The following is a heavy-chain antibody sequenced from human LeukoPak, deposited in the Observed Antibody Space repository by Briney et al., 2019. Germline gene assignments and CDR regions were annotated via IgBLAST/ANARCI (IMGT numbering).Heavy chain of an antibody. CDR1: GGSISSYY. D-gene: IGHD3-10*01. CDR2: IYTSGST. V-gene: IGHV4-4*07. Sequence: PSETLSLTCTVSGGSISSYYWSWIRQPAGKGLEWIGRIYTSGSTNYNPSLKSRVTMSVDTSKNQFSLKLSSVTAADTAVYYCARDGRPITMVRGVTNGMDVWGQGTTVTVS. J-gene: IGHJ6*02. CDR3: ARDGRPITMVRGVTNGMDV.